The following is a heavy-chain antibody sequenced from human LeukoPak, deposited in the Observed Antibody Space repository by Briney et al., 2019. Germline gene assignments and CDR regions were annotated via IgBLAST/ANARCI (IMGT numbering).Heavy chain of an antibody. Sequence: PGRSLRLSCAASGFTFSSYAMHWVRQAPGKGLEWVAVISYDGSNKYYADSVKGRFTISRDNSKNTLYLQMNSLRAEDTAVYYCARKDSSSWRSFDYWGQGTLVTVSS. CDR2: ISYDGSNK. V-gene: IGHV3-30*04. D-gene: IGHD6-13*01. J-gene: IGHJ4*02. CDR1: GFTFSSYA. CDR3: ARKDSSSWRSFDY.